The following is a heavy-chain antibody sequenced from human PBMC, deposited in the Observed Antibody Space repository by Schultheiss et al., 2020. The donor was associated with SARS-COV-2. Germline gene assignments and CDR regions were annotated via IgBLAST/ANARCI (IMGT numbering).Heavy chain of an antibody. Sequence: GESLKISCAASGFTFSTYWMSWVRQAPGKGLEWVANIKQDGSEKYYVDSVKGRFTISRDNAKNSLYLQMNSLKAEDTAVYYCAISNGGHWGQGTLVTVSS. CDR2: IKQDGSEK. CDR1: GFTFSTYW. V-gene: IGHV3-7*01. D-gene: IGHD3-10*01. J-gene: IGHJ1*01. CDR3: AISNGGH.